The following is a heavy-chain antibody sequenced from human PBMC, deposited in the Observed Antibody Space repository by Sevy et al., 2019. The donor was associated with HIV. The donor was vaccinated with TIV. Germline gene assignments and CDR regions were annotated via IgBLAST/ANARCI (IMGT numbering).Heavy chain of an antibody. J-gene: IGHJ6*02. CDR2: IKSKPDGGTT. V-gene: IGHV3-15*01. CDR3: STDPIIVLLVTDGMDV. Sequence: GGSLRLSCAASGFTFSHAWMSWVRQAPGKGLEWVGRIKSKPDGGTTDYAAPVKGRFTISRDDSKNTLFLQMNRLKTEDTAVYYCSTDPIIVLLVTDGMDVWGQGTTVTVSS. D-gene: IGHD2-8*02. CDR1: GFTFSHAW.